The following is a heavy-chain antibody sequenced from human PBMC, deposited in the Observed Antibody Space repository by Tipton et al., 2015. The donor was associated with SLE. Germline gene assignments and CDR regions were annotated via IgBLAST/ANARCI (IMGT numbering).Heavy chain of an antibody. CDR3: ARGLLWSGEAHLDS. CDR1: SLTVSSNY. D-gene: IGHD3-10*01. CDR2: MYSSGDT. Sequence: SLRLSCAASSLTVSSNYMTWIRQPPGMGLEWDSLMYSSGDTLYADSVKGRFTVSRDSSKNTLYLQMNILRPDDTAVYYCARGLLWSGEAHLDSWGQGTLVTVSS. J-gene: IGHJ4*02. V-gene: IGHV3-66*03.